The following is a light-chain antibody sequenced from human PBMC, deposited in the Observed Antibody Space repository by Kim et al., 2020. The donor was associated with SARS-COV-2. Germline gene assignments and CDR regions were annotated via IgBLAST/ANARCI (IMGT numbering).Light chain of an antibody. CDR2: WAS. V-gene: IGKV4-1*01. Sequence: DIVMTQSPDSLAVSLGERATINCKSSQSVLYNSDNKTYLAWYQQKSGQPPKLLIYWASTRESGFPDRFSGSGSGTDFTLTISSLQAEDVAVYYCQQYYSTLLTFGGGTKVEIK. CDR3: QQYYSTLLT. CDR1: QSVLYNSDNKTY. J-gene: IGKJ4*01.